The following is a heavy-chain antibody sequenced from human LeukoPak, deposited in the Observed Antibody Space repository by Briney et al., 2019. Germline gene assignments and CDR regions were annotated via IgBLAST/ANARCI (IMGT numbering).Heavy chain of an antibody. CDR3: ARDKSSSSVFDY. CDR1: GYTFTSYG. Sequence: ASVKFSCKASGYTFTSYGISCVRQAPGQGLEWMGWISAHNGNTNYAQKLQGRVTMTTDTSTSTAYMELRSLRSDDTAVYYCARDKSSSSVFDYWGQGTLVTVSS. CDR2: ISAHNGNT. J-gene: IGHJ4*02. V-gene: IGHV1-18*01. D-gene: IGHD6-6*01.